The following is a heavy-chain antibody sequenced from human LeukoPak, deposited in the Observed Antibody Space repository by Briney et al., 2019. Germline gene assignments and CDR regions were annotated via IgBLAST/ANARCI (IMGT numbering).Heavy chain of an antibody. CDR1: GGSVINYY. Sequence: SETLSLTCTVSGGSVINYYWNWIRQPPGKGLEWLGDIYYSGNINYHPSLKSRVTISVDTSKNQFSLKLTSVTAADTAVYYCAREVRDVWSYFDFWGQGTLVTVSS. J-gene: IGHJ4*02. D-gene: IGHD3-10*01. CDR3: AREVRDVWSYFDF. V-gene: IGHV4-59*02. CDR2: IYYSGNI.